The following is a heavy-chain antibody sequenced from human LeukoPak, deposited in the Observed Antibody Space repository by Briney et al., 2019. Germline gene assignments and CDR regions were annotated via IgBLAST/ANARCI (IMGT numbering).Heavy chain of an antibody. D-gene: IGHD2-15*01. J-gene: IGHJ4*02. CDR2: TYYRSKWYN. Sequence: SQTLSLTCAISGDSVSSNSAAWNWIRQSPSRGLECLGRTYYRSKWYNDYAVSVKSRITINPDTSKNQFSLQLNSVTPEDTAVYYCARGYCSGGSCWRPVYYFDYWGQGTLITVSS. CDR1: GDSVSSNSAA. CDR3: ARGYCSGGSCWRPVYYFDY. V-gene: IGHV6-1*01.